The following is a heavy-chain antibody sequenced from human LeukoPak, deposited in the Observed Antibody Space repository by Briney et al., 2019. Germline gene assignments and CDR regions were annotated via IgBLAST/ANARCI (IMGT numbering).Heavy chain of an antibody. V-gene: IGHV4-39*01. CDR3: VRHVRGVIVHD. CDR2: IYYSGNT. J-gene: IGHJ4*02. Sequence: SETLSLTCTVSGGSISSSDFYWGWIRQPPGKGLEWIGSIYYSGNTYYSPSLKSRVTISVDTSKNQFSLQLSSVTAADTAVYYCVRHVRGVIVHDWGQGTLVTVSS. CDR1: GGSISSSDFY. D-gene: IGHD3-10*01.